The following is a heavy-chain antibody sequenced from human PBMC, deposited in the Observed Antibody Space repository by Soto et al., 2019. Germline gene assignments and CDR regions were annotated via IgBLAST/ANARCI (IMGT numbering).Heavy chain of an antibody. V-gene: IGHV1-18*01. D-gene: IGHD5-12*01. CDR1: GYTFTSHG. CDR3: ARGSTSGFAFDV. CDR2: ISVYSGDT. J-gene: IGHJ3*01. Sequence: QVQLVQSGVEVEKPGASVKVSCKASGYTFTSHGISWARQAPGQGLEWMGWISVYSGDTNYAQKVQGRVTMNTDTSTRTAYMELRSLRSDDTALYYCARGSTSGFAFDVWGHGTMVIVSS.